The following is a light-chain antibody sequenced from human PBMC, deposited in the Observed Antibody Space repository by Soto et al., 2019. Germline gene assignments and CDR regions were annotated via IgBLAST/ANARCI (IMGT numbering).Light chain of an antibody. Sequence: EKALTQSPVTLSLSPGERATLSCRASQSVSSNLAWYQQRPGQAPRLLIYGVSTRASGVPDRFSGSGSGTEFILTISSLQSEDSAVYYCQQYDVWPALTFGGGTKVDIK. V-gene: IGKV3-15*01. CDR3: QQYDVWPALT. J-gene: IGKJ4*01. CDR2: GVS. CDR1: QSVSSN.